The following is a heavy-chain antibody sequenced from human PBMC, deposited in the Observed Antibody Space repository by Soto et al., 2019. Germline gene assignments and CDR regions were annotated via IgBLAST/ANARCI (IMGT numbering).Heavy chain of an antibody. CDR2: IYHSGSA. CDR1: GGSVSSSNW. D-gene: IGHD2-21*01. V-gene: IGHV4-4*02. Sequence: QVQLQDSGPGLVKPSVTLSLTFAFSGGSVSSSNWWCWLRQSPGDGLVQMGEIYHSGSAHYYRSLMSPASKSRDKSKSVDALRLTSVTAADAAVYYWARVQVVVVSTDDSFDTWCPGTRGIVSS. CDR3: ARVQVVVVSTDDSFDT. J-gene: IGHJ3*02.